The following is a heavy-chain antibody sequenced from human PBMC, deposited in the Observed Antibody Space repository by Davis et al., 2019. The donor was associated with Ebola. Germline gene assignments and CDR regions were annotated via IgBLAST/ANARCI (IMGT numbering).Heavy chain of an antibody. V-gene: IGHV1-18*01. CDR1: GYTFTSYD. Sequence: ASVKVSCKASGYTFTSYDINWVRQATGQGLEWMGWMNPNSGNTNYAQKLQGRVTMTTDTSTSTAYMELRSLRSDDTAVYYCARDETYYDFWSGYYTGWFDPWGQGTLVTVSS. J-gene: IGHJ5*02. CDR3: ARDETYYDFWSGYYTGWFDP. D-gene: IGHD3-3*01. CDR2: MNPNSGNT.